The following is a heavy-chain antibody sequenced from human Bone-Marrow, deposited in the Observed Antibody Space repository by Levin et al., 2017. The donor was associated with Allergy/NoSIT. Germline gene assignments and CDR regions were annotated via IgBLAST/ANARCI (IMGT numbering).Heavy chain of an antibody. Sequence: GESLKISCATSGFTFSTYAVSWVRQAPRKGLQWVSTVSAGGDRTYYADSVKGRFTISRDNSKNTVYLQMNSLRAEDTAVYYCAKDKGAIFGDYWGQGTLVTVSS. J-gene: IGHJ4*02. CDR3: AKDKGAIFGDY. V-gene: IGHV3-23*01. CDR2: VSAGGDRT. CDR1: GFTFSTYA. D-gene: IGHD3-3*01.